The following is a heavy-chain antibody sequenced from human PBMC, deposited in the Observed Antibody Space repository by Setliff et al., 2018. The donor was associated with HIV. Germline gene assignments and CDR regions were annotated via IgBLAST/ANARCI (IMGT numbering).Heavy chain of an antibody. CDR3: AHKGPDALREDFDY. V-gene: IGHV2-5*02. Sequence: GSGPTLVNPTQTLTLTCTFSGFSLNTPGVGVGWIRQPPGKALEWLALIYWDDDKRYNSSLRTGLTITEDTSKNQVVLIMTNMDPLDTATYFCAHKGPDALREDFDYWGQGTLVTVSS. D-gene: IGHD2-8*01. CDR1: GFSLNTPGVG. CDR2: IYWDDDK. J-gene: IGHJ4*02.